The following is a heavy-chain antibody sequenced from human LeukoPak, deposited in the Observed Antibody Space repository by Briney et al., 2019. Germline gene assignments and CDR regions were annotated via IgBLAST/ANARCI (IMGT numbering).Heavy chain of an antibody. CDR1: GYTLTELS. CDR3: ATGLITFGGVIVH. Sequence: ASVKVSCKVSGYTLTELSMHWVRQAPGKGLEWMGGFDPEDGETIYAQKFQGRVTMTEDTSTDAAYMERSSLRPEDTAVYYCATGLITFGGVIVHWGQGTLVTVSS. D-gene: IGHD3-16*02. J-gene: IGHJ4*02. V-gene: IGHV1-24*01. CDR2: FDPEDGET.